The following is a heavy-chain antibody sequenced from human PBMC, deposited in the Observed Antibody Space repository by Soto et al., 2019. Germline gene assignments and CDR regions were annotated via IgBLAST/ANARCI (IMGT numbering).Heavy chain of an antibody. Sequence: GGSLRLSCAASGFNFIRYGMHWVRQAPGKGLEWIAGMSSDGSYTPYADSMKGRFTISRDNPKNTLFLQMHSLRAEDTAVYFCARDASTSNHFSFFDDWGQGPQVAVSS. CDR2: MSSDGSYT. J-gene: IGHJ4*02. V-gene: IGHV3-33*05. D-gene: IGHD2-2*01. CDR3: ARDASTSNHFSFFDD. CDR1: GFNFIRYG.